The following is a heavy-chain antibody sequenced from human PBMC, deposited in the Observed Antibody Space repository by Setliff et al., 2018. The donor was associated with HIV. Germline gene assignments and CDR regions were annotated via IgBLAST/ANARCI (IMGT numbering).Heavy chain of an antibody. CDR2: IGVSTGST. V-gene: IGHV3-23*01. CDR3: AKPLTQWGVSPYHYAVDV. D-gene: IGHD1-26*01. J-gene: IGHJ6*02. CDR1: GFAFDNYC. Sequence: QPGGSLRLSCAASGFAFDNYCMTWVRQAPGKGLEWVSAIGVSTGSTYYADSVKGRFTISTDNSKNTLYLQMNSLRAEDTAVYYCAKPLTQWGVSPYHYAVDVWGQGTTGTVS.